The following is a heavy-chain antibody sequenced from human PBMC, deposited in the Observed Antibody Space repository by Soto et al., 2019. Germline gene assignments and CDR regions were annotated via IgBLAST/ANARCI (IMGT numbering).Heavy chain of an antibody. CDR2: ISGSGGST. D-gene: IGHD1-26*01. Sequence: GGSLRLSCAASGFTFSSYAMSWVRQAPGKGLEWVSAISGSGGSTYYADSVKGRFTISRDNSKNTLYLQMNSLRAEDTAVYYCAKIPYKGATAKKYLGRGSYGPEETARTTEKNYFDYWGQGTLVTVSS. J-gene: IGHJ4*02. CDR1: GFTFSSYA. CDR3: AKIPYKGATAKKYLGRGSYGPEETARTTEKNYFDY. V-gene: IGHV3-23*01.